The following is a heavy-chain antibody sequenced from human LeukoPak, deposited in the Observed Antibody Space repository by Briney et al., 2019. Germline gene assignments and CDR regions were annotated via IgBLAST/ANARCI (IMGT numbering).Heavy chain of an antibody. Sequence: GGSLRLSCAVSGFTFSSYAMSWVRQAPGKGLEWVSAISGSGGSTYYADSVKGRFTISRDNSKNTLYLQMNSLRAEDTAVYYCAKGAAIVVVVAAYFDYWGQGTLVTVSS. CDR1: GFTFSSYA. V-gene: IGHV3-23*01. CDR2: ISGSGGST. CDR3: AKGAAIVVVVAAYFDY. J-gene: IGHJ4*02. D-gene: IGHD2-15*01.